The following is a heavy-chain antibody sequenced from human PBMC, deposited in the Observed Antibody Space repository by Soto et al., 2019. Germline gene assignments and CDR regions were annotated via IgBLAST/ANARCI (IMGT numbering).Heavy chain of an antibody. CDR2: ISAYNGNT. V-gene: IGHV1-18*01. CDR1: GYTFTSYG. CDR3: AREGGGNHYYYGMDV. D-gene: IGHD1-26*01. Sequence: QVQLVQSGAEVKKPGASVKVSCKASGYTFTSYGISWVRQAPGQGLEWMGWISAYNGNTNYAQKLQGRVTMTTDTSXTTAYMELRSLRSDDTAVYYCAREGGGNHYYYGMDVWGQGTTVTVSS. J-gene: IGHJ6*02.